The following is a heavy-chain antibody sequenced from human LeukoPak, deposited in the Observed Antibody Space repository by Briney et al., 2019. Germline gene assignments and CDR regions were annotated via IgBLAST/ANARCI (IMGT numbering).Heavy chain of an antibody. J-gene: IGHJ6*03. D-gene: IGHD3-22*01. CDR1: GGSISSYY. V-gene: IGHV4-59*08. Sequence: SETLSLTCTVSGGSISSYYWTWIRQPPGKGLEWIGYIHYSGSTNYNPSLKSRVTISVDTSKNQFSLKLSSVTAADTAVYYCARTGDSSGSYYYYYMDVWGKGTTVTVSS. CDR2: IHYSGST. CDR3: ARTGDSSGSYYYYYMDV.